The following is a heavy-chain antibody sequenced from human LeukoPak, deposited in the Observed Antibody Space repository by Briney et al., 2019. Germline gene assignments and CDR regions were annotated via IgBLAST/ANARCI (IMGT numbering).Heavy chain of an antibody. CDR3: ARHEELLRNFDY. V-gene: IGHV4-39*01. J-gene: IGHJ4*02. D-gene: IGHD1-26*01. CDR2: IYYSGST. CDR1: VGSISSYY. Sequence: SETLSLTCSVSVGSISSYYWGWIRQPPGKGLEWIGSIYYSGSTYYNPSLKSRVTISVDTSKNQFSLKLSSVTAADTAVYYCARHEELLRNFDYWGQGTLVTVSS.